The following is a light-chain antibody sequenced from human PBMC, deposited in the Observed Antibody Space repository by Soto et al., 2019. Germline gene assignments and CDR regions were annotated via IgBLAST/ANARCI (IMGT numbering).Light chain of an antibody. CDR2: GAS. J-gene: IGKJ1*01. Sequence: DIVLTQSPGTLSLSVGERATLSCRASQSVSSSYLACYQKTRGQAHRLLIYGASSRATGIPDRLSGSGSGTVFTLTISKLEPDDFAVYYCQQYCSSPRTFGQGTKVEIK. V-gene: IGKV3-20*01. CDR3: QQYCSSPRT. CDR1: QSVSSSY.